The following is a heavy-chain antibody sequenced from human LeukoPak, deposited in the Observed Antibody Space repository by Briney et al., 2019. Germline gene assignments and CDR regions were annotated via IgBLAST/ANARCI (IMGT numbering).Heavy chain of an antibody. CDR2: IHNDGTGT. CDR3: ARRGDGYNNGMDV. V-gene: IGHV3-74*01. CDR1: GFTFSNYW. D-gene: IGHD5-24*01. Sequence: GGSLRLSCAASGFTFSNYWMYWVRQAPGKGPVWVSRIHNDGTGTSYADSVKGRFTISRDNAKNTLYLQMNSLRAEDTAVYYCARRGDGYNNGMDVWGQGTAVTVSS. J-gene: IGHJ6*02.